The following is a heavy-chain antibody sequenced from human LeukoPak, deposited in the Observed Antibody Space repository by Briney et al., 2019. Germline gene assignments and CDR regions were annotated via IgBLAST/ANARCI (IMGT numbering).Heavy chain of an antibody. CDR3: AMDYGGYSHYFDY. Sequence: SETLSLTCTVSGGSISSYYWSWIRQPPGKGLEWIGYIYYSGSTNYNPSLKSRVTISADTSKNQFSLKLSSVTAADTAVYYCAMDYGGYSHYFDYWGQGTLVTVSS. D-gene: IGHD4-23*01. CDR1: GGSISSYY. V-gene: IGHV4-59*01. CDR2: IYYSGST. J-gene: IGHJ4*02.